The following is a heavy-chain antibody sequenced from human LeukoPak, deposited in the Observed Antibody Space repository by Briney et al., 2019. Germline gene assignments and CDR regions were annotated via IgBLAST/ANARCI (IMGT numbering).Heavy chain of an antibody. CDR2: IYPGDGDI. CDR1: GYTFTTYW. J-gene: IGHJ3*02. V-gene: IGHV5-51*01. CDR3: ARSRAETVPVWGSYRHHDAFDI. Sequence: GESLKISCQCSGYTFTTYWLGWVRQTPGKGLEWMGIIYPGDGDIRYSPSVQGQVTISADRSIITAYLQWSSLKASDSAMYYCARSRAETVPVWGSYRHHDAFDIWGQGTMVTVSS. D-gene: IGHD3-16*02.